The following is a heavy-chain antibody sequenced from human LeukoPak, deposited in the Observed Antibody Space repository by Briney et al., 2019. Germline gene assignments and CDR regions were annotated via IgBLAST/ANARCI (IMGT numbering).Heavy chain of an antibody. CDR2: ISSSSSYI. V-gene: IGHV3-21*01. J-gene: IGHJ4*02. CDR1: GFTFSSYS. CDR3: ARDADNCGGDCYPRFDY. Sequence: PGGSLRLSCAASGFTFSSYSMNWVRQAPGKGLEWVSSISSSSSYIYYADSAKGRFTISRDSAKNSLYLQMNSPRAEDTAVYYCARDADNCGGDCYPRFDYWGQGTLVTVSS. D-gene: IGHD2-21*02.